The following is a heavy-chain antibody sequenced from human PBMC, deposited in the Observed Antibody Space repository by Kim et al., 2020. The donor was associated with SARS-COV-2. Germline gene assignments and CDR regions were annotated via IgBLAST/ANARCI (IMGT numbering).Heavy chain of an antibody. CDR1: GGTFSSYA. CDR2: IIPIFGTA. V-gene: IGHV1-69*13. CDR3: ARSLYYGSGSPGGY. Sequence: SVKVSCKASGGTFSSYAISWVRQAPGQGLEWMGGIIPIFGTANYAQKFQGRVTITADESTSTAYMELSSLRSEDTAVYYCARSLYYGSGSPGGYWGQGTLVTVSS. J-gene: IGHJ4*02. D-gene: IGHD3-10*01.